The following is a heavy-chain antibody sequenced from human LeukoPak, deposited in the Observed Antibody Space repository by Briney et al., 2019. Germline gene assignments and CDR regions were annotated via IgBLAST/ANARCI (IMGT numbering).Heavy chain of an antibody. CDR2: ISGSGGST. J-gene: IGHJ4*02. CDR3: AKAFGDGYNYDFDY. Sequence: GGSLRLSCAASGFTSSSYAMSWVRQAPGKGLEWVSAISGSGGSTYYADSVKGRFTISRDNSKNTQYLQMNSLRAEDTAVYYCAKAFGDGYNYDFDYWGQGTLVTVSS. V-gene: IGHV3-23*01. CDR1: GFTSSSYA. D-gene: IGHD5-24*01.